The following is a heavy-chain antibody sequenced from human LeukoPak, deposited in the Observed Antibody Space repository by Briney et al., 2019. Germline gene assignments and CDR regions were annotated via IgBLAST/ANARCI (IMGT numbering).Heavy chain of an antibody. Sequence: SETLSLTRTVSGGSISSGGYYWSWIRQHPGKGLEWIGYIYYSGSTYYNPSLKSRVTISVDTSKNQFSLKLSSVTAADTAVYYCAREYGSSGVGSWFDPWGQGALVTVSS. CDR2: IYYSGST. CDR1: GGSISSGGYY. CDR3: AREYGSSGVGSWFDP. J-gene: IGHJ5*02. V-gene: IGHV4-31*03. D-gene: IGHD3-22*01.